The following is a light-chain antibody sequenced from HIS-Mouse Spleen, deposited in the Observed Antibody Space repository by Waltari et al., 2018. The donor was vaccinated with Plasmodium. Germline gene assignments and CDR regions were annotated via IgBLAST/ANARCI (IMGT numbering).Light chain of an antibody. CDR3: QQYNNWSFT. J-gene: IGKJ3*01. CDR1: QSVSSN. CDR2: GAS. Sequence: ELVMTQSQATLFVSPGERATLSCRPSQSVSSNLAWYQQKPGQAPRLLIYGASTRATGIPDRFSGSGYGTEFTLTISSLQSEDFAVYYCQQYNNWSFTFGPGTKVDIK. V-gene: IGKV3-15*01.